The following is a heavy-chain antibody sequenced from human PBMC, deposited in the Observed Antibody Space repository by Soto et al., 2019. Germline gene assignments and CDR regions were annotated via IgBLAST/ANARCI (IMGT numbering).Heavy chain of an antibody. D-gene: IGHD1-1*01. J-gene: IGHJ6*02. Sequence: SETLSLTCTVSCGSIHSSYYYWGWIRQPPGKGLEWIGSIYYSGGTYYSPSLKSRVTMSVDTSKNQFSLKLSSVTAADTAVYYCARDRKWIQLDYYYGMDVWGQGTTVTVSS. CDR2: IYYSGGT. CDR1: CGSIHSSYYY. V-gene: IGHV4-39*02. CDR3: ARDRKWIQLDYYYGMDV.